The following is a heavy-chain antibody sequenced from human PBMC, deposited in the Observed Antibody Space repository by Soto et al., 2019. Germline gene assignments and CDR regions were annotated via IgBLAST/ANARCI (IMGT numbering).Heavy chain of an antibody. J-gene: IGHJ4*02. CDR1: GYTFTSYG. CDR3: ARVGKWGYCSSTSCYPFDY. V-gene: IGHV1-18*01. CDR2: ISAYNGNT. D-gene: IGHD2-2*01. Sequence: ASVKVSCKASGYTFTSYGISWVRQALGQGLEWMGWISAYNGNTNYAQKLQGRVTMTTDTSTSTAYMELRSLRSDDTAVYYCARVGKWGYCSSTSCYPFDYWGQGTLVTVSS.